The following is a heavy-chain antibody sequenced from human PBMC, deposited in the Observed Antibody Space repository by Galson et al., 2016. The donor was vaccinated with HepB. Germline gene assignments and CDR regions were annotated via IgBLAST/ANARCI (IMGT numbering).Heavy chain of an antibody. J-gene: IGHJ6*02. D-gene: IGHD5-18*01. CDR1: GYTFSSYD. Sequence: SVKVSCKASGYTFSSYDINWVRQATGQGLEWMGWMNPNSGNTGYAQKFQGRVTMTRNTSISTAYMELSSLRSEGTAVYYCARGTWIQLWLAKRGYGMDVWGQGTTVTVSS. V-gene: IGHV1-8*01. CDR2: MNPNSGNT. CDR3: ARGTWIQLWLAKRGYGMDV.